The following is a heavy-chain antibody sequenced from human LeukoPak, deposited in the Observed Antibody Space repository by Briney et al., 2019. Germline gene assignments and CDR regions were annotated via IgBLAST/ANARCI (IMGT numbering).Heavy chain of an antibody. D-gene: IGHD6-13*01. CDR1: GGTFSSYA. V-gene: IGHV1-69*05. J-gene: IGHJ4*02. Sequence: SVKVSCKASGGTFSSYAISWVRQAPGQGLEWMGGIIPIFGTANYAQKFQGRVTITTDESTSTAYMELSSLRSEDTAVYYCAREDRYSSSWYYFDYWGQGTLVTVSS. CDR2: IIPIFGTA. CDR3: AREDRYSSSWYYFDY.